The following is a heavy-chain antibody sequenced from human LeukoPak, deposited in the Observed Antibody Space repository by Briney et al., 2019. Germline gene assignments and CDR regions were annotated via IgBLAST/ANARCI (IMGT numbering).Heavy chain of an antibody. V-gene: IGHV4-38-2*02. D-gene: IGHD2-2*01. J-gene: IGHJ5*02. CDR1: SYSISSGYY. Sequence: SETLSLTCTVSSYSISSGYYWGWIRQSPGKALEWIGYIYYSGSAYYNPSLKSRVDISFDTSKNQFSLRMTSVTAADSAIYFCARIRISSTSQNYFDPWGQGTLVTVSS. CDR2: IYYSGSA. CDR3: ARIRISSTSQNYFDP.